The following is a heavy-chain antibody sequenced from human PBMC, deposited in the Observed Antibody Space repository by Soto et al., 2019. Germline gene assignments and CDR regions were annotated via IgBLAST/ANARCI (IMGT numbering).Heavy chain of an antibody. CDR3: ARDHGDFWSGSTAGKYGMVV. V-gene: IGHV1-2*04. CDR2: INPNSGGT. J-gene: IGHJ6*02. Sequence: QVQLVQSGAEVKKPGASVKVSCKASGYTFTGYYMHWVRQAPGQGLEWMGWINPNSGGTNYAQKFQGWVTMTRDTSISTAYMELSRLRSDDTAVYYCARDHGDFWSGSTAGKYGMVVWGQGTTVTVSS. CDR1: GYTFTGYY. D-gene: IGHD3-3*01.